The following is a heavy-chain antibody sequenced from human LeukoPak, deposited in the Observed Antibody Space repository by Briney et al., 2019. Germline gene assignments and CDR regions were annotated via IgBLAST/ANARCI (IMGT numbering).Heavy chain of an antibody. CDR2: ISSSGSTI. CDR1: GFTFSDYY. Sequence: PGGSLRLSCAASGFTFSDYYMSWIRQAPGKGLEWVSYISSSGSTIYYADSVKGRFTISRDNAKNSLYLQMNSLRAEDTAVYYCARMYYYDLYYFDYWGQGTLVTVSS. D-gene: IGHD3-22*01. CDR3: ARMYYYDLYYFDY. J-gene: IGHJ4*02. V-gene: IGHV3-11*01.